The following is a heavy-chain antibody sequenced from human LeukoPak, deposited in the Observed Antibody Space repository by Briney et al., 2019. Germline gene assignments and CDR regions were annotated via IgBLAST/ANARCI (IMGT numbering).Heavy chain of an antibody. Sequence: ASVKVSCKASGYTFTSYDINWVRQATGQGLEWMGWMNPNSGNTGYAQKLQGRVTMTTDTSTSTAYMELRSLRSDDTAVYYCARIYGSGSVWGQGTLVTVSS. V-gene: IGHV1-8*01. D-gene: IGHD3-10*01. CDR3: ARIYGSGSV. J-gene: IGHJ4*02. CDR1: GYTFTSYD. CDR2: MNPNSGNT.